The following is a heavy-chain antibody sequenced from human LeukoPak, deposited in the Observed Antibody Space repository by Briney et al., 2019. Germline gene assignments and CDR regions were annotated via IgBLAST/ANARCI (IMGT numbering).Heavy chain of an antibody. CDR2: ISWNSGSI. V-gene: IGHV3-9*03. CDR3: AKDINHMIVGGAFDY. J-gene: IGHJ4*02. CDR1: GFTFDDYA. D-gene: IGHD3-22*01. Sequence: GGSLRLSCAASGFTFDDYAMHWVRQAPGKGLEWVSGISWNSGSIGYADSVKGRFTISRDNAKNSLYLQMNSLRAEDMALYYCAKDINHMIVGGAFDYWGQGTLVTVSS.